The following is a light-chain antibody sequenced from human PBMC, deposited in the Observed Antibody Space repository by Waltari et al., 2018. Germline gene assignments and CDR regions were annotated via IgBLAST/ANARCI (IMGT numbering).Light chain of an antibody. CDR1: SAHSHSA. CDR2: VNADGSE. Sequence: QLLLTHSPSASASLGPSLTLTCPLSSAHSHSARPCPQQQSEQGPRFLMKVNADGSEKKGDGIPDRFSGSSSGAERCLTISSLQSEDEADYYCQTWGAGIVVFGGGTTLTVL. CDR3: QTWGAGIVV. V-gene: IGLV4-69*01. J-gene: IGLJ2*01.